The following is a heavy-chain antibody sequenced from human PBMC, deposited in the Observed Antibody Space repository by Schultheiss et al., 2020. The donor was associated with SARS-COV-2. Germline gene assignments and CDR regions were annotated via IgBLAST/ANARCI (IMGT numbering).Heavy chain of an antibody. D-gene: IGHD2-15*01. J-gene: IGHJ4*02. CDR3: ARDYCSGGSCYPLSDY. CDR2: ISAYNGNT. Sequence: ASVKVSCKASGYTFTSYGISWVRQAPGQGLEWMGWISAYNGNTNYAQKLQGRVTMTTDTSTSTAYMELSRLRSDDTAVYYCARDYCSGGSCYPLSDYWGQGTLVTVSS. V-gene: IGHV1-18*01. CDR1: GYTFTSYG.